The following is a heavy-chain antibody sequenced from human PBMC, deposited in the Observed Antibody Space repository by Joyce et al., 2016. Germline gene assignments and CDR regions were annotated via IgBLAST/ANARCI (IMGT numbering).Heavy chain of an antibody. CDR2: ISWNSVAI. D-gene: IGHD6-13*01. J-gene: IGHJ4*02. Sequence: EVQLVESGGGLVQPGRSLRLSCASSGFTFDDYAMHWVRQAPGKVLEWVSSISWNSVAIGYVDSVRGRFTISRDNAKNSLYLQMNSLRAEDTALYYCAKDTVIAAAGIGFDSWGQGTLVTVSS. CDR1: GFTFDDYA. V-gene: IGHV3-9*01. CDR3: AKDTVIAAAGIGFDS.